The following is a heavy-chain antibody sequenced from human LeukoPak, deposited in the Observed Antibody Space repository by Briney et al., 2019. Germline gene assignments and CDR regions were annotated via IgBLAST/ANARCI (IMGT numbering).Heavy chain of an antibody. CDR1: GFTFSSYE. D-gene: IGHD3-22*01. CDR3: ARGYIDNLGYSPRSSFDS. V-gene: IGHV3-48*03. J-gene: IGHJ4*02. Sequence: GGSLRLSCAASGFTFSSYEMNWVRQAPGKGLEWVSYISSSGSTIYYADSVKGRFTISRDNTKNSLFLQMNSLVAEDTAVYYCARGYIDNLGYSPRSSFDSWGQGSLVTVSS. CDR2: ISSSGSTI.